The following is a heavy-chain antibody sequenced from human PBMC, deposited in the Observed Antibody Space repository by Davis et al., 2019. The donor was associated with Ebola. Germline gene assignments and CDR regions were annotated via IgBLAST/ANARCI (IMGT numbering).Heavy chain of an antibody. J-gene: IGHJ6*02. Sequence: PGGSLTLSCEASGFTVSSYYMNWVRQAPGKGLEWVSVIYSGGDTYYTDSVKGRFTISRDNSKNTLYLQLSSLTPEDSAVYYCARDNFPEDGMDVWGQGTTVTVSS. CDR1: GFTVSSYY. CDR2: IYSGGDT. CDR3: ARDNFPEDGMDV. V-gene: IGHV3-53*01.